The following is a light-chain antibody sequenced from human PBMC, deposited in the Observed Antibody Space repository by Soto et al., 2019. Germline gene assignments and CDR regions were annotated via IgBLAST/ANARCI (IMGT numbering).Light chain of an antibody. Sequence: EIVLTQSPGTLSLSPGERATLSCRASQSVTSSYLAWYQQKPGQAPRLLIYAASSRDTGIPDRFSGSGSGTDFTLTISRLEPEDFAVDYCQQYGYSPTFGGGTKVEIK. CDR3: QQYGYSPT. CDR1: QSVTSSY. CDR2: AAS. J-gene: IGKJ4*01. V-gene: IGKV3-20*01.